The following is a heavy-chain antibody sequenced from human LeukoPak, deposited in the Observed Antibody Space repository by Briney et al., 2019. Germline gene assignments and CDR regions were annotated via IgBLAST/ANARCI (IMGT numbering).Heavy chain of an antibody. V-gene: IGHV1-46*01. Sequence: ASVKVSCKASGYTFTSYYMHWVRQAPGQGLEWMGIINPSGGSTSYAQKFQGRVTMTRDTSTSTVYMELSSLTFDDTAIYFCARDSYYGGHYSFFEHWGQGTLVTVSS. J-gene: IGHJ4*02. CDR2: INPSGGST. CDR3: ARDSYYGGHYSFFEH. D-gene: IGHD4/OR15-4a*01. CDR1: GYTFTSYY.